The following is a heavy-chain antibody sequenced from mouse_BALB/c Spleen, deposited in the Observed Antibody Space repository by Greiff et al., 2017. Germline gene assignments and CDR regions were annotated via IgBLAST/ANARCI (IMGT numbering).Heavy chain of an antibody. CDR1: GYTFTSYW. Sequence: VQLQQPGAELVRPGASVKLSCKASGYTFTSYWINWVKQRPGQGLEWIGNIYPSDSYTNYNQKFKDKATLTEDKSSSTAYMQLSSPTSEDSAVYYCAYGNCRDFDYWGQGTTLTVSS. V-gene: IGHV1-69*02. CDR2: IYPSDSYT. CDR3: AYGNCRDFDY. J-gene: IGHJ2*01. D-gene: IGHD2-10*02.